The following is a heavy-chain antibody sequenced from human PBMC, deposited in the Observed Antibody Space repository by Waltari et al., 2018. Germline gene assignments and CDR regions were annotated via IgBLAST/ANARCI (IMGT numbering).Heavy chain of an antibody. CDR3: ARVAGIAVAGTDDY. V-gene: IGHV1-8*02. D-gene: IGHD6-19*01. CDR2: MNPNSGNT. Sequence: QVQLVQSGAEVKKPGASVQVSCKASGYTFTSHDINWVRQATGQGLEWMGWMNPNSGNTGYAQKFQGRVTMTRNTSISTAYMELSSLRSEDTAVYYCARVAGIAVAGTDDYWGQGTLVTVSS. J-gene: IGHJ4*02. CDR1: GYTFTSHD.